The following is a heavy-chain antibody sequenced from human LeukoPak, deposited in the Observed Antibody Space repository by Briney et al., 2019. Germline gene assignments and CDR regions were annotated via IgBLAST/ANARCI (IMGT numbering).Heavy chain of an antibody. J-gene: IGHJ4*02. CDR3: AKERLRDDFWSGSYQRDFVY. Sequence: SETLSLTCTDSGDSISSSSYYWGWIRQPPGKGLEWIGRIYYSGSTYYNPSLKSRVTISVDTSKNQFSLKLSSVTAADTAVYYCAKERLRDDFWSGSYQRDFVYWGQRTLVTVSS. CDR2: IYYSGST. CDR1: GDSISSSSYY. V-gene: IGHV4-39*07. D-gene: IGHD3-3*01.